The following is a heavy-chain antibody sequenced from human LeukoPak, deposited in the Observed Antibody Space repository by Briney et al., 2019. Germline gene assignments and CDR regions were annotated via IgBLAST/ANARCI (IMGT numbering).Heavy chain of an antibody. CDR3: ARREYSSGFTYYYYGMDV. CDR2: INPSGGST. CDR1: GYTFTGYY. J-gene: IGHJ6*02. V-gene: IGHV1-46*01. Sequence: ASVKVSCKASGYTFTGYYMHWVRQAPGQGLEWMGIINPSGGSTSYAQKFQGRVTMTRDTSTSTVYMELSSLRSEDTAVYYCARREYSSGFTYYYYGMDVWGQGTTVTVSS. D-gene: IGHD6-19*01.